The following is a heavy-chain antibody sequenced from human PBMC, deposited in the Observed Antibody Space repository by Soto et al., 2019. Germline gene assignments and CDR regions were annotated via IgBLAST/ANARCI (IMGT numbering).Heavy chain of an antibody. J-gene: IGHJ6*02. D-gene: IGHD1-7*01. CDR3: AKAVTETTTAMDV. CDR1: GFTFSTYD. Sequence: QVQLVESGGGVVQPGRSLRLSCATSGFTFSTYDMHWVRQAPGKGLEWVALISFTGSDKYYSDAVKGRFTISRDTFKNTLYLQMNSQSSEETCVYYCAKAVTETTTAMDVWGQGTTVTVSS. CDR2: ISFTGSDK. V-gene: IGHV3-30*18.